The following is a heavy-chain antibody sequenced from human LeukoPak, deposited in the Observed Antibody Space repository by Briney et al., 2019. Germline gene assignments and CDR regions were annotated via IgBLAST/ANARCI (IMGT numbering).Heavy chain of an antibody. J-gene: IGHJ4*02. Sequence: SETLSLTCAVYGGSFSGYYWSWIRQPPGKGLEWIGEINHSGSTNYNPSLKSRVTISVDTSKNQFSLKLSSVTAADTAVYYCARGGNTMIVERLFIWGQGTLVTVSS. CDR2: INHSGST. CDR1: GGSFSGYY. CDR3: ARGGNTMIVERLFI. V-gene: IGHV4-34*01. D-gene: IGHD3-22*01.